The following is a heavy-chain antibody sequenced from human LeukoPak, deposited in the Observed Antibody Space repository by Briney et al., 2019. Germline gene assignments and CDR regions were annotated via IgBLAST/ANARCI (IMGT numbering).Heavy chain of an antibody. V-gene: IGHV4-59*01. D-gene: IGHD6-19*01. CDR2: IYYSGST. Sequence: SETLSLTCTVSGGSISSYYWSWIRQPPGKGLEWIGDIYYSGSTNYNPSLKSRVTISVDTSKNQFSLKLSSVTAADTAVYYCARGPGAVAYHWGQGTLVTVSS. J-gene: IGHJ5*02. CDR3: ARGPGAVAYH. CDR1: GGSISSYY.